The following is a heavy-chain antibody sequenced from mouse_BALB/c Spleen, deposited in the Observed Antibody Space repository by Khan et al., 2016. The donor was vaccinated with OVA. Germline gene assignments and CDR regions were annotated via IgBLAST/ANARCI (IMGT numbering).Heavy chain of an antibody. D-gene: IGHD4-1*01. CDR3: AGHVTGSLAY. CDR2: ISSGGDYT. J-gene: IGHJ3*01. V-gene: IGHV5-6*01. Sequence: EVQLVESGGDLVKPGGSLKLSCAASGFTFSSYSMSWVRQTPDKRLEWVASISSGGDYTYYPDSVKGRFTISRDTAKNTLYLQMSDLKSEDTAMYYCAGHVTGSLAYWGQGTLVTVSA. CDR1: GFTFSSYS.